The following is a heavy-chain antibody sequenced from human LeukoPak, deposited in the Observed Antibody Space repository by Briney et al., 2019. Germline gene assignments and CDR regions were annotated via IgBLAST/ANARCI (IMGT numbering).Heavy chain of an antibody. V-gene: IGHV4-59*12. J-gene: IGHJ5*02. Sequence: SETLSLTCTVSGGSISSYYWSWIRQPPGKGLEWIGYIHYSGSTNYNPSLKSRVTISVDTSKNQFSLKLSSVTAADTAVYYCARKAPDNWFDPWGQGTLVTVSS. CDR2: IHYSGST. CDR3: ARKAPDNWFDP. CDR1: GGSISSYY.